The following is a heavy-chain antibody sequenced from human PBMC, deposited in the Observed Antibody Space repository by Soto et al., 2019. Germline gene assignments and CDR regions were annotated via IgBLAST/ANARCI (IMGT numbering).Heavy chain of an antibody. CDR1: GYTFTSYY. D-gene: IGHD1-7*01. CDR3: ARDRPGTDYYYYMDV. J-gene: IGHJ6*03. CDR2: INPSGGST. Sequence: ASVKVSCKASGYTFTSYYMHWVRQAPGQGLEWMGIINPSGGSTSYAQKFQGRVTMTRDTSTSTVYMELSSLRSEDTAVYYCARDRPGTDYYYYMDVWGKGTTVTVSS. V-gene: IGHV1-46*01.